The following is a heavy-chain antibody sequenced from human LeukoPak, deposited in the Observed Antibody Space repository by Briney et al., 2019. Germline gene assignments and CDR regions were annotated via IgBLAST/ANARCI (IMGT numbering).Heavy chain of an antibody. CDR1: GFPFTTYW. CDR3: ARRYGKLPDY. V-gene: IGHV5-51*01. D-gene: IGHD6-13*01. CDR2: IYPSDSDT. J-gene: IGHJ4*02. Sequence: GESLQISCKGSGFPFTTYWIGWVRPMPGKGLGWMGIIYPSDSDTRYSPSFQGQVTISADKSISTAYLQWSSLKASDSAMYYCARRYGKLPDYWGQGTLVTVSS.